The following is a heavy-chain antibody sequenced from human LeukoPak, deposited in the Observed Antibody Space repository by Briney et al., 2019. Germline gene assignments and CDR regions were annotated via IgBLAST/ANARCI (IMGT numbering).Heavy chain of an antibody. CDR2: IYYSGST. CDR1: GGSISVSSYY. J-gene: IGHJ4*02. D-gene: IGHD6-25*01. V-gene: IGHV4-39*01. Sequence: SETLSLTCTVSGGSISVSSYYWGWIRQPPGKGLEWIGSIYYSGSTYYSPSLKSRVTISVDTSQNQFSLKLSSVTAADTAVYYCARSGGYGLFDYWGRESWSPSPQ. CDR3: ARSGGYGLFDY.